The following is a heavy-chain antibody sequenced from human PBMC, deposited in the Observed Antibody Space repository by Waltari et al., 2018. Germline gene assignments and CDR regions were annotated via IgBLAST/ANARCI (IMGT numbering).Heavy chain of an antibody. CDR2: TIPIFGTE. J-gene: IGHJ4*02. V-gene: IGHV1-69*08. CDR1: GGTFSSYA. D-gene: IGHD3-16*01. Sequence: QVQLVQSGAEVKKPGSSVQVSCKASGGTFSSYAISWVRQTPGHGLAWMGRTIPIFGTENDEQKSQCRVTITADKSTSTAYMELSSRRSEDTAVYYCARGVWGRFDYWGQGTLVTVSS. CDR3: ARGVWGRFDY.